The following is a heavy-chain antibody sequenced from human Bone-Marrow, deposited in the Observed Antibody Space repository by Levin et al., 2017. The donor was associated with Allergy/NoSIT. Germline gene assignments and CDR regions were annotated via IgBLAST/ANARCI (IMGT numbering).Heavy chain of an antibody. CDR3: ARGAAAGVHFDY. V-gene: IGHV4-4*02. J-gene: IGHJ4*02. CDR2: IYHSGST. D-gene: IGHD6-13*01. Sequence: SETLSLTCAVSGGSISSSNWWSWVRQPPGKGLEWIGEIYHSGSTNYNPSLKSRLTISVDKSKNQFSLKLSSVTAADTAVYYCARGAAAGVHFDYWGQGTLVTVSS. CDR1: GGSISSSNW.